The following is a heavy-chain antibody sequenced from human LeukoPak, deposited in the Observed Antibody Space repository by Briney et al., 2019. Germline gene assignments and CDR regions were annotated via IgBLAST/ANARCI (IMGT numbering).Heavy chain of an antibody. CDR2: FDPEDGET. V-gene: IGHV1-24*01. CDR1: GYTLTELS. CDR3: ATVKLGIAGFDY. D-gene: IGHD6-13*01. Sequence: ASVKVSCKVSGYTLTELSMHWVRRAPGKGLEWMGGFDPEDGETIYAQKFQGRVTMTEDTSTDTAYMELSSLRSEDTAVYYCATVKLGIAGFDYWGQGTLVTVSS. J-gene: IGHJ4*02.